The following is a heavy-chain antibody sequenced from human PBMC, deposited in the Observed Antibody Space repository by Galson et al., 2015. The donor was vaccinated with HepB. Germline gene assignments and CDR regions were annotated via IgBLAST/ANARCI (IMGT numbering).Heavy chain of an antibody. CDR2: ISGSGGTT. Sequence: GSLRLSCAASGFPFSTYTMSWVRQAPGKGLEWVSAISGSGGTTYYADSVRGRFTISRDNTKRTLYLQMNRLRGEDTALYYCAKDRNSTSPGTYGMDAWGQGTTVTVFS. CDR3: AKDRNSTSPGTYGMDA. V-gene: IGHV3-23*01. D-gene: IGHD6-6*01. J-gene: IGHJ6*02. CDR1: GFPFSTYT.